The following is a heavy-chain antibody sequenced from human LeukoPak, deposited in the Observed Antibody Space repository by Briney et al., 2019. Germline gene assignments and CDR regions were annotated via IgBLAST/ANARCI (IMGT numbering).Heavy chain of an antibody. CDR3: ARGTLKAAATDFDY. CDR1: GFTFDDYG. Sequence: GGSLRLSCAASGFTFDDYGMSWVRQAPGKGLEWVSGINWNGGSTGYADSVKGRFTISRDNAKNSLHLQMNSLRAEDTALYYCARGTLKAAATDFDYWGQGTLVTVSS. V-gene: IGHV3-20*04. J-gene: IGHJ4*02. CDR2: INWNGGST. D-gene: IGHD6-13*01.